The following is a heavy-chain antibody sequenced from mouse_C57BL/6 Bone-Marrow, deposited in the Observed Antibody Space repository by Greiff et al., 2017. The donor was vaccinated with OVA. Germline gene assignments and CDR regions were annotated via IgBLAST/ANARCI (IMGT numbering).Heavy chain of an antibody. Sequence: VQLQQSGPGLVQPSQSLSITCTVSGFSLTSYGVHWVRQSPGKGLEWLGVIWSGGSTDYNAAFISRLSISKDNSKSQVFFKMNSLQADDTAIYYCARNLGTTVVAPYYYAMDYWGQGTSVTVSS. D-gene: IGHD1-1*01. V-gene: IGHV2-2*01. CDR2: IWSGGST. CDR3: ARNLGTTVVAPYYYAMDY. J-gene: IGHJ4*01. CDR1: GFSLTSYG.